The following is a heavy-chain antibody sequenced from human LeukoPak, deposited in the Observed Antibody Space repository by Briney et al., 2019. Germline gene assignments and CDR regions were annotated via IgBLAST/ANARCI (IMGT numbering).Heavy chain of an antibody. D-gene: IGHD2-15*01. J-gene: IGHJ3*02. CDR2: INKDGSDA. CDR1: GFTFSSHW. Sequence: GGSLRLFCAASGFTFSSHWMHWVGQVPGKGLVWVSRINKDGSDAIYADSVKGRFTISRDNAKNTLYLQMNSLRAEDTAVYYCARGLSPSQDHDTWGQGTMVAVSS. V-gene: IGHV3-74*01. CDR3: ARGLSPSQDHDT.